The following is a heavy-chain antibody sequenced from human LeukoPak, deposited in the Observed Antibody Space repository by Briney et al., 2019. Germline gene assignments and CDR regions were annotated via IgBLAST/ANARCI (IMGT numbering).Heavy chain of an antibody. J-gene: IGHJ3*02. CDR1: GFTFSSYG. V-gene: IGHV3-30*18. CDR2: ISYDGSNK. Sequence: GRSLRLSCAASGFTFSSYGMHWVRQAPGKGLEWVAVISYDGSNKYYADSVKGRFTISRDNSKNTLYLQMNSLRTEDTAVYYCAKSYNWNDVGAFDIWGQGTMVTVSP. D-gene: IGHD1-20*01. CDR3: AKSYNWNDVGAFDI.